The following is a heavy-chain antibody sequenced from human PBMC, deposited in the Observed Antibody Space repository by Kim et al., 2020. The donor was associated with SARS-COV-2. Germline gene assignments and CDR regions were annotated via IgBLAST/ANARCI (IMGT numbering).Heavy chain of an antibody. CDR2: IRSKANSYAT. CDR1: GFTFSGSA. J-gene: IGHJ6*02. V-gene: IGHV3-73*01. D-gene: IGHD2-2*01. Sequence: GGSLRLSCVASGFTFSGSAMHWVRQASGKGLEWVGRIRSKANSYATAYAASVKGRFTISRDDSKNTAYLQMNSLKTEDTAVYYCTRREEYCSSTSCHVDYYYYGMDVWGQGTTVTVSS. CDR3: TRREEYCSSTSCHVDYYYYGMDV.